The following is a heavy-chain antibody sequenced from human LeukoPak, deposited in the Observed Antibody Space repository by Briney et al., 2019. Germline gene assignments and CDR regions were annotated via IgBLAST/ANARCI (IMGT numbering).Heavy chain of an antibody. J-gene: IGHJ4*02. CDR2: ISAYNGNT. CDR3: ARDNIVVVPAAISDY. CDR1: GYTFTSYG. Sequence: ASVKVSCKASGYTFTSYGISWVRQAPGQGLEWMGWISAYNGNTNYAQKLQGRVTMTTDTSTSTAYMELRSLRSDDTAVYYCARDNIVVVPAAISDYWGQGTLVIVSS. V-gene: IGHV1-18*01. D-gene: IGHD2-2*01.